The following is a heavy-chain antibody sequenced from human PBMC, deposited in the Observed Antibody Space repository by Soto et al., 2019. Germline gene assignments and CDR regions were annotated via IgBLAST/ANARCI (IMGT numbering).Heavy chain of an antibody. CDR1: GGSISSYY. V-gene: IGHV4-59*01. CDR3: ARTPPLRYFDWPYFDY. J-gene: IGHJ4*02. D-gene: IGHD3-9*01. Sequence: SETLSLTCTVSGGSISSYYWSWIRQPPGKGLEWIGYIYYSGSTNYNPSLKSRVTISVDTSKNQFSLKLSSVTAADTAVYYCARTPPLRYFDWPYFDYWGQGTLVTVSS. CDR2: IYYSGST.